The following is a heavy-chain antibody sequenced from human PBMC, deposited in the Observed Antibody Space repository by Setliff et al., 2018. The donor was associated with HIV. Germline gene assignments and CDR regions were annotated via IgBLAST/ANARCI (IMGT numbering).Heavy chain of an antibody. J-gene: IGHJ4*02. D-gene: IGHD2-8*02. CDR1: GGTFSNFG. Sequence: ASVKVSCKASGGTFSNFGISWVRQAPGQGLEWVGWVSAWDGRTDYSQKVQGRVTMTTDASTSTAYMELRSLTSDDTAVYYCARGGHCTAGVCYHYEYWGQGTQVTVSS. CDR3: ARGGHCTAGVCYHYEY. V-gene: IGHV1-18*01. CDR2: VSAWDGRT.